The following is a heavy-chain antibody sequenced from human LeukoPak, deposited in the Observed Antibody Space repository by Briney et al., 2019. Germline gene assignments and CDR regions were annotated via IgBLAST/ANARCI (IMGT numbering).Heavy chain of an antibody. V-gene: IGHV3-30*03. CDR2: ISYDGRNK. CDR1: GFTFNNYG. J-gene: IGHJ4*02. Sequence: GGSLRLSCAASGFTFNNYGMHWVRQAPGKGLEWVAVISYDGRNKHYPDSVKGRFTISRDNAKNSLYLQMNSLRAEDTAVYYCARRYFDYWGQGTLVTVSS. CDR3: ARRYFDY.